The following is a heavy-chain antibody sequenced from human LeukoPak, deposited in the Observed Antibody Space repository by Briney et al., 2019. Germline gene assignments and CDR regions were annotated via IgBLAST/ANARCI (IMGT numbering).Heavy chain of an antibody. CDR3: ARVTTPPKEWLFSSVIAFDI. V-gene: IGHV3-48*04. D-gene: IGHD3-3*01. Sequence: GGSLRLSCEASGFTFSSYSMNWVRQAPGKGLEWVSYISSSSSTIYYADSVKGRFTISRDNAKNSLYLQMNSLRAEDTAVYYCARVTTPPKEWLFSSVIAFDIWGQGTMVTVSS. CDR2: ISSSSSTI. CDR1: GFTFSSYS. J-gene: IGHJ3*02.